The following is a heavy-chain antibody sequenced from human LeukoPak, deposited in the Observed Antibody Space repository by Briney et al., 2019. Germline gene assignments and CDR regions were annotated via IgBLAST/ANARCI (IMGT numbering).Heavy chain of an antibody. V-gene: IGHV4-34*01. CDR2: INHSGST. D-gene: IGHD4-23*01. J-gene: IGHJ4*02. CDR3: ARDGRNYGGNSLVY. CDR1: GGSFSGYY. Sequence: SETLSLTCAVYGGSFSGYYWSWIRQPPGKGLEWIGEINHSGSTNYNPSLKSRVTISVDTSKNQFSLKLSSVTAADTAVYYCARDGRNYGGNSLVYWGQGTLVTVSS.